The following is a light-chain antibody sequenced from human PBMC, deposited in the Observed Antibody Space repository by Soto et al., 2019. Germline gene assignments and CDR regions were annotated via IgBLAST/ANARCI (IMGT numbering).Light chain of an antibody. CDR1: QSISYW. J-gene: IGKJ1*01. CDR2: KAS. Sequence: DIQMTQSPSTLSASVGDRVTITCRASQSISYWLAWYQQKPGKAPKLLIYKASSLESGVPSSFSGSGSGTEFTLTISSLQPDDFATYYCQQYNSYSRTFGQGTKVEIK. CDR3: QQYNSYSRT. V-gene: IGKV1-5*03.